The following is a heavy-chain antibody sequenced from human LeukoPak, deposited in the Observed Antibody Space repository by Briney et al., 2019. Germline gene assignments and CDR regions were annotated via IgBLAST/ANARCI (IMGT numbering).Heavy chain of an antibody. D-gene: IGHD3-9*01. CDR1: GGSISSYY. V-gene: IGHV4-59*08. J-gene: IGHJ4*02. Sequence: PSETLSLTCTVSGGSISSYYWSWIQQPPGKGLEWIGYIYYSGSTNYNPSLKSRVTISVDTSKNQFSLKLSSVTAADTAVYYCARRGILAGYYFFDYWGQGTLVTVSS. CDR2: IYYSGST. CDR3: ARRGILAGYYFFDY.